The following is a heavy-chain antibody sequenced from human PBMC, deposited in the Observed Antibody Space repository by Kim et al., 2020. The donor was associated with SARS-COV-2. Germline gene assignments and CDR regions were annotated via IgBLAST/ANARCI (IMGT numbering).Heavy chain of an antibody. CDR3: ARAGYSSVLGGFDC. CDR2: IYTGGNT. V-gene: IGHV3-53*01. Sequence: GGSLRLSCAASGFTVSSNYMSWVRQAPGKGLEWVSIIYTGGNTYYADSVKGRFTISRDNSKNTLYLQMNSLRAEDTAVYYCARAGYSSVLGGFDCWGQGTLVIVSS. CDR1: GFTVSSNY. D-gene: IGHD6-19*01. J-gene: IGHJ4*02.